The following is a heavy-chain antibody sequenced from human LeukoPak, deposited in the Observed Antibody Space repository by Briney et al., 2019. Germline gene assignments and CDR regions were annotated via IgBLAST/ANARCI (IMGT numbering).Heavy chain of an antibody. CDR3: AKWGDYDVLTGYYVSDF. CDR1: GFIFSNYA. D-gene: IGHD3-9*01. Sequence: GSLRLSCAASGFIFSNYAMYWVRQAPGKGLGWVSAISGRSDNTYYADSVKGRFTLSRDSSKNTLYLQMNSLRADDTAVYYCAKWGDYDVLTGYYVSDFWGQGTLVTVSS. V-gene: IGHV3-23*01. J-gene: IGHJ4*02. CDR2: ISGRSDNT.